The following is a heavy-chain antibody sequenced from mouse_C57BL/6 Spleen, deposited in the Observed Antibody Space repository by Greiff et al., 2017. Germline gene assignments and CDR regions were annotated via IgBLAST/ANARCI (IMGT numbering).Heavy chain of an antibody. CDR1: GYAFSSSW. CDR3: ASPNYYGSSWFAY. V-gene: IGHV1-82*01. CDR2: IYPGDGDT. D-gene: IGHD1-1*01. Sequence: VQLQQSGPELVKPGASVKISCKASGYAFSSSWMNWVKQRPGKGLEWIGRIYPGDGDTNYNGKFKGKATLTADKSSSTAYMQLSSLTSEDSAVYFWASPNYYGSSWFAYWGQGTLVTVSA. J-gene: IGHJ3*01.